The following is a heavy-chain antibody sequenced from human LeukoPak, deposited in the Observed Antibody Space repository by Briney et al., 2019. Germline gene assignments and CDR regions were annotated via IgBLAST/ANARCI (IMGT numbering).Heavy chain of an antibody. J-gene: IGHJ4*02. V-gene: IGHV1-18*01. CDR2: ISAYNGNT. D-gene: IGHD3-22*01. CDR3: ARGTETYYYDSSGQASVY. CDR1: GYTFTSYG. Sequence: ASVKVSCKASGYTFTSYGISWVRQAPGQGLEWMGWISAYNGNTNYAQKLQGRVTMTTDTSTSTAYMELRSLRSDDTAAYYCARGTETYYYDSSGQASVYWGQGTLVTVSS.